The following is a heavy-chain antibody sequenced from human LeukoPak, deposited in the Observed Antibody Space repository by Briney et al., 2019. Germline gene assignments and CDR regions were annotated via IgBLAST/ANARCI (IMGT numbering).Heavy chain of an antibody. CDR3: ARGYPRIAAAGKEYFQH. J-gene: IGHJ1*01. Sequence: GAPVKVSCKASGYTFTGYYMHWVRQAPGQGLEWMGWINPNSGGTNYAQKFQGRVTMTRDTSISTAYMELSRLRSDDTAVYYCARGYPRIAAAGKEYFQHWGQGTLVTVSS. V-gene: IGHV1-2*02. CDR1: GYTFTGYY. D-gene: IGHD6-13*01. CDR2: INPNSGGT.